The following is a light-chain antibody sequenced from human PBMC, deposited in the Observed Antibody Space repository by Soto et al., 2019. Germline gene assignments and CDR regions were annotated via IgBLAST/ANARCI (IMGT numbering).Light chain of an antibody. V-gene: IGLV2-14*01. CDR2: EVS. CDR1: SSDIGSYNY. CDR3: SSYTTSSTLV. Sequence: QSVLTQPASVSGSLGQSITISCTGTSSDIGSYNYVSWYQQHPGKAPKLMIYEVSNRPSGVSNRFSGSKSGNTDSLSISGLQAEDEADYYCSSYTTSSTLVFGGGTQLTVL. J-gene: IGLJ3*02.